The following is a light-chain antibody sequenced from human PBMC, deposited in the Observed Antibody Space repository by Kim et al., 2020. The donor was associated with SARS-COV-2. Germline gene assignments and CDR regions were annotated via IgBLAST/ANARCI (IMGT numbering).Light chain of an antibody. CDR1: SNDIGDYNY. CDR3: SSYTSISTLV. CDR2: EVT. J-gene: IGLJ3*02. Sequence: QSALTQPASVSGSPGQSITISCTGTSNDIGDYNYVSWYQQHPGQAPKLMIYEVTYRPSGVSNRFSGSKSANAASLTITGLQAEDEADYYCSSYTSISTLVFGGGTQLTFL. V-gene: IGLV2-14*01.